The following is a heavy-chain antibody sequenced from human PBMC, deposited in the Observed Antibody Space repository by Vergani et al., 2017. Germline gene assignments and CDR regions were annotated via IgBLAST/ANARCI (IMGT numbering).Heavy chain of an antibody. CDR2: ISYDGSNK. V-gene: IGHV3-30-3*01. CDR1: GFTFSSYA. CDR3: ARAPYWGGHCYPWYYFDD. Sequence: QVQLVESGGGVVQPGRSLRLSCAASGFTFSSYAMQWVRQAPGKGLEWVAVISYDGSNKYYADSVKGRFTISRDNSKNPLYRQMNSLRAEETAVYYCARAPYWGGHCYPWYYFDDGGQGPLVTVAS. D-gene: IGHD2-21*02. J-gene: IGHJ4*02.